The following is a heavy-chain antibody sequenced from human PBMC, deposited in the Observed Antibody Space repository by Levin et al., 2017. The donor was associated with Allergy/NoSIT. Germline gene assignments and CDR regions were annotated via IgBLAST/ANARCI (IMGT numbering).Heavy chain of an antibody. Sequence: SETLSLTCTVSGGSISSYYWSWIRQPPGKGLEWIGYIYYSGSTNYNPSLKSRVTISVDTSKNQFSLKLSSVTAADTAVYYCARRVRGAFDIWGQGTMVTVSS. V-gene: IGHV4-59*01. CDR3: ARRVRGAFDI. D-gene: IGHD1-26*01. CDR2: IYYSGST. CDR1: GGSISSYY. J-gene: IGHJ3*02.